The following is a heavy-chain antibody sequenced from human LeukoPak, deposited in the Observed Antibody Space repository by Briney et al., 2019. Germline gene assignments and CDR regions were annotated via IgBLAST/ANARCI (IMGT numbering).Heavy chain of an antibody. CDR3: ASYYGDYVNFDY. D-gene: IGHD4-17*01. CDR1: GYTLTELS. V-gene: IGHV1-24*01. Sequence: GASVKVSCKVSGYTLTELSIHWVRQAPGKGLEWMGGFDPEDGETIYAQKFQGRVTMTEDTSTDTAYMELSSLRSEDTAAYYCASYYGDYVNFDYWGQGTLVTVSS. CDR2: FDPEDGET. J-gene: IGHJ4*02.